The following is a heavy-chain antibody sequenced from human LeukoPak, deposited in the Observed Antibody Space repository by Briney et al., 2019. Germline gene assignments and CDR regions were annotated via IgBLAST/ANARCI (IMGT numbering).Heavy chain of an antibody. CDR1: GYTFTGYY. CDR3: ARMASMRYGGNSGWQFDP. V-gene: IGHV1-2*04. Sequence: ASVTVSCKASGYTFTGYYMHWVRQAPGQGLEWMGWINPNSGGTNYAQKFQGWVTMTRDTSISTAYMELSRLRSDDTAVYYCARMASMRYGGNSGWQFDPWGQGTLVTVSS. D-gene: IGHD4-23*01. CDR2: INPNSGGT. J-gene: IGHJ5*02.